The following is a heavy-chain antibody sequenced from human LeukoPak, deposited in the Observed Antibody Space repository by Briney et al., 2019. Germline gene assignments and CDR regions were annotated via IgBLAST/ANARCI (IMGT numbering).Heavy chain of an antibody. V-gene: IGHV1-69*05. CDR2: IIPIFGTA. D-gene: IGHD3-10*01. CDR3: ARANILLWFGELGWFDP. Sequence: SVKVSCKASGGTFSSYAISWVRQAPGQGLGWMGGIIPIFGTANYAQKFQGRVTITTDESTSTAYMELSSLRSEDTAVYYCARANILLWFGELGWFDPWGQGTLVTVSS. J-gene: IGHJ5*02. CDR1: GGTFSSYA.